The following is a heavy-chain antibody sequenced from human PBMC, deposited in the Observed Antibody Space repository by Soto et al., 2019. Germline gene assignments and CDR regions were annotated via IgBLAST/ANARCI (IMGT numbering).Heavy chain of an antibody. Sequence: ASVQVSCKASGYTFTKYYMHWVRQAPGRGLEWMGVINPSDGSINYAQKFQGRVTMTRDTSTSTVYMELSSLRSEDTAVYYCARDSGTXSSSSWRPTFYYYGMDVWGQGTTVTVSS. CDR2: INPSDGSI. V-gene: IGHV1-46*01. CDR1: GYTFTKYY. D-gene: IGHD6-13*01. CDR3: ARDSGTXSSSSWRPTFYYYGMDV. J-gene: IGHJ6*02.